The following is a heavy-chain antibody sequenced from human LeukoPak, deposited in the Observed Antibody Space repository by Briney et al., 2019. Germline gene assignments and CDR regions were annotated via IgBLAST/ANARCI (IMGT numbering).Heavy chain of an antibody. CDR2: IIPIFGTA. CDR3: ARVGLFNLWFGESYYFDY. Sequence: SVKVSCKASGGTFSSYAISWVRQAPGQGLEWMGGIIPIFGTANYAQKFQGRVTITADESTSTAYMELSSLRSEDTAVYYCARVGLFNLWFGESYYFDYWGRGTLVTVSS. J-gene: IGHJ4*02. D-gene: IGHD3-10*01. CDR1: GGTFSSYA. V-gene: IGHV1-69*13.